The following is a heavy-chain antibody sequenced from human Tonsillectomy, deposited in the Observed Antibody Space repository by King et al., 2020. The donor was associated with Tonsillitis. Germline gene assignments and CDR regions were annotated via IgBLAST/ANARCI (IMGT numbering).Heavy chain of an antibody. V-gene: IGHV4-59*01. J-gene: IGHJ4*02. CDR3: AREDNYYFDY. CDR1: GGSISSYY. Sequence: QLQESGPGLVKPSETLSLTCTVSGGSISSYYWSWIRQPPGKGLEWIGYIYYSGSTNYKPSLKSRVTISVDTSKNQFSLKLSSVTAADTAVYYCAREDNYYFDYWGQGTLVTVSS. CDR2: IYYSGST. D-gene: IGHD1-1*01.